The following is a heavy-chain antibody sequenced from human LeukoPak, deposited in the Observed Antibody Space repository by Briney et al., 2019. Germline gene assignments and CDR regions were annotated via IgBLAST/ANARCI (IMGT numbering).Heavy chain of an antibody. J-gene: IGHJ6*03. D-gene: IGHD2-21*01. CDR3: ATGVYCATTTCPGYGNYYYFMDV. Sequence: ASVKLSCKVSGFTLSELYMHWVRQAPGKGLEWVGGLDPKDGETVYAESFRDRVILTDDRSSNRAYMELSSLGADDTAVYYCATGVYCATTTCPGYGNYYYFMDVWGEGTTVTV. CDR1: GFTLSELY. V-gene: IGHV1-24*01. CDR2: LDPKDGET.